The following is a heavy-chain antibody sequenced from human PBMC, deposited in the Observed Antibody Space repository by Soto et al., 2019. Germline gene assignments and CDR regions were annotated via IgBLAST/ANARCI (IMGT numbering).Heavy chain of an antibody. V-gene: IGHV1-18*01. CDR2: ISTYSGDT. CDR3: ARHHGPTTSENWFDP. CDR1: GGTFSTYG. Sequence: QVQLVQSGAEVKKPGSSVKVSCMASGGTFSTYGVSWVRQAPGQGLEWMGWISTYSGDTKYAQKFQGRVTMPSDTSPTTAYLELRSLRSDDTAVYYCARHHGPTTSENWFDPWGQGTLVTVSS. D-gene: IGHD5-12*01. J-gene: IGHJ5*02.